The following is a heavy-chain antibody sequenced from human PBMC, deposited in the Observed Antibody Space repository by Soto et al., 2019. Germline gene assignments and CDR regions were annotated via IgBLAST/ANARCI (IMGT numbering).Heavy chain of an antibody. J-gene: IGHJ5*02. D-gene: IGHD2-15*01. CDR2: IWYDGSNK. V-gene: IGHV3-33*01. CDR1: GFTFSSYG. CDR3: ARDLGIGDCSGGSCPENWFDP. Sequence: PGGSLRLSCAASGFTFSSYGMHWVRQAPGKGLEWVAVIWYDGSNKYYADSVKGRFTISRDNSKNTLYLQMNSLRAEDTAVYYCARDLGIGDCSGGSCPENWFDPWGQGTLVTVSS.